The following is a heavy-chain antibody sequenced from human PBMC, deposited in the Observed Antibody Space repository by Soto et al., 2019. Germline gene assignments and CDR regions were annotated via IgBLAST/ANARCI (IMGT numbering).Heavy chain of an antibody. CDR1: GYTFTSYD. J-gene: IGHJ6*02. V-gene: IGHV1-8*01. Sequence: QVQLVQSGAEVKKPGASVKVSCKASGYTFTSYDINWVRQATGQGLEWMGWMNPNSGNTGYAQQIQGRVTMTRNTSISTVYMELSSLRSEDTAVYYCGRSTVAYYYYGMDVWGQGTTVTVSS. CDR3: GRSTVAYYYYGMDV. CDR2: MNPNSGNT. D-gene: IGHD4-17*01.